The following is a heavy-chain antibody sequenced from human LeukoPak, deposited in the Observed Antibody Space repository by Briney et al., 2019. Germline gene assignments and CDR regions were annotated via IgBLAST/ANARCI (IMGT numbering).Heavy chain of an antibody. D-gene: IGHD5-12*01. Sequence: PGGSLRLSCAASGFTFSSYAMHWVRQAPGKGLEYVSAISSNGGSTYYANSVKGRFTISRDNSKNTLYLQMGSLRAGDMAVYYCARDRGYSGYDPLFDYWGQGTLVTVSS. CDR1: GFTFSSYA. CDR3: ARDRGYSGYDPLFDY. J-gene: IGHJ4*02. V-gene: IGHV3-64*01. CDR2: ISSNGGST.